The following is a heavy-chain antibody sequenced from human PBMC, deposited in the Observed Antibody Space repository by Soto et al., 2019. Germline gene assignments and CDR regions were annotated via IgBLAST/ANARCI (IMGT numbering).Heavy chain of an antibody. V-gene: IGHV1-69*01. CDR3: ARVGHYDFWSGYYHLKYYCDY. CDR1: GGTFSSYA. J-gene: IGHJ4*02. D-gene: IGHD3-3*01. Sequence: QVQLVQSGAEVKKPGSSVKVSCKASGGTFSSYAISWVRQAPGQGLEWMGGIIPIFGTANYAQKFQGRVTITADDSTSTVYMELSSLRSEDTAVYYCARVGHYDFWSGYYHLKYYCDYWGQGTLVTVSS. CDR2: IIPIFGTA.